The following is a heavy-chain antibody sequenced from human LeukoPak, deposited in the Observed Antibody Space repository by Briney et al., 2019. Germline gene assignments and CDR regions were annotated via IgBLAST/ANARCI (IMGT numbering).Heavy chain of an antibody. CDR3: ARDLRDGYNPGYCFDY. V-gene: IGHV1-46*01. CDR1: GYTFTSYY. CDR2: INPSGGST. Sequence: ASVKVSCKASGYTFTSYYMHWVRQAPGQGLEWMGIINPSGGSTSYAQKFQGRVTMTRDTSTSTVYMELSSLRSEDTAVYYCARDLRDGYNPGYCFDYWGQGTLVTVSS. J-gene: IGHJ4*02. D-gene: IGHD5-24*01.